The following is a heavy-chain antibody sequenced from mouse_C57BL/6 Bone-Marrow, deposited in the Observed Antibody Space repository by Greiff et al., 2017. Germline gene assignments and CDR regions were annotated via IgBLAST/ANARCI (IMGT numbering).Heavy chain of an antibody. J-gene: IGHJ1*03. CDR2: ISSGSSTI. D-gene: IGHD1-1*01. Sequence: EVKLVESGGGLVKPGGSLKLSCAASGFTFSDYGMHWVRQAPEKGLEWVAYISSGSSTIYYADTVKGRFTISRDNAKNTLFLQMTSLRSEDTAMYYCARGSSPSYWYFDVWGTGTTVTVSS. CDR1: GFTFSDYG. CDR3: ARGSSPSYWYFDV. V-gene: IGHV5-17*01.